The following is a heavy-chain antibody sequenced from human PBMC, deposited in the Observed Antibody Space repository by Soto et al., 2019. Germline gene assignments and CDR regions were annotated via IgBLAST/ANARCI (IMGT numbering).Heavy chain of an antibody. V-gene: IGHV3-23*01. CDR1: GFTFSSYA. CDR2: ISGSGGST. Sequence: GGSLRLSCAASGFTFSSYAMSWVRQAPGKGLEWVSAISGSGGSTYYADSVKGRFTISRDNSKNTLYLQMNSLRAEDTAVYYWARISYGSGSYYGPAFDIWGQGTMVTVSS. J-gene: IGHJ3*02. CDR3: ARISYGSGSYYGPAFDI. D-gene: IGHD3-10*01.